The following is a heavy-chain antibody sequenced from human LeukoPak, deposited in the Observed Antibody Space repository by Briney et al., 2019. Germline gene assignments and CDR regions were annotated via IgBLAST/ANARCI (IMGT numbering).Heavy chain of an antibody. CDR2: RHDSGSS. V-gene: IGHV4-61*01. CDR3: ARAPVVRGVFGWFDF. CDR1: GDSISGCNHY. J-gene: IGHJ5*01. D-gene: IGHD3-10*01. Sequence: SETLSLTCTVSGDSISGCNHYWGWFRQPPGKGLEWIGHRHDSGSSNYNPSLKSRVTISIDTSKNQFSLKLNSVTAADTADYYCARAPVVRGVFGWFDFWGQGVLVTVSS.